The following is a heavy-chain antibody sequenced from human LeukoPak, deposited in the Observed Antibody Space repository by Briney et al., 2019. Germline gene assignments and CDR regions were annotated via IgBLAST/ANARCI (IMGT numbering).Heavy chain of an antibody. CDR1: GFTFSSYG. J-gene: IGHJ6*02. Sequence: PGGSLRLSCAASGFTFSSYGMHWVRQAPGKGLEWVAFIRYGGSNKYYADSVKGRFTISRDNSKNTLYLQMNSLRAEDTAVYYCAKDHFKMYYYSGMDVWGQGTTVTVSS. CDR3: AKDHFKMYYYSGMDV. CDR2: IRYGGSNK. V-gene: IGHV3-30*02. D-gene: IGHD2-8*01.